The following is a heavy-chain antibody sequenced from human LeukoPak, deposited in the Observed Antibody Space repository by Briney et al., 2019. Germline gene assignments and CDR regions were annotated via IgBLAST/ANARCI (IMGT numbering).Heavy chain of an antibody. V-gene: IGHV4-59*01. CDR1: GGSISSYY. CDR3: ARSEPDTGIAAAGTESAFDI. CDR2: IYYSGSP. Sequence: SETLSLTCTVSGGSISSYYWSWIRQPPGKGLEGIGDIYYSGSPNYNPSLKSRVTISVDTSKNQFSLKLTSVTAADTAVYYCARSEPDTGIAAAGTESAFDIRGQGTMVTVSS. D-gene: IGHD6-13*01. J-gene: IGHJ3*02.